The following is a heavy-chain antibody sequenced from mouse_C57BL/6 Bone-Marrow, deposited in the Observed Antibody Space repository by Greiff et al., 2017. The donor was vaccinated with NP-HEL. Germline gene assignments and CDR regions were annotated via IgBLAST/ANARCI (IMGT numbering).Heavy chain of an antibody. V-gene: IGHV5-17*01. J-gene: IGHJ3*01. CDR2: ISSGSSTI. Sequence: EVKLMESGGGLVKPGGSLKLSCAASGFTFSDYGMHWVRQAPEKGLEWVAYISSGSSTIYYADTVKGRSTISRDNAKNTLFLQMTSLRSEDTAMYYCARDDYDEGTWFAYWGQGTLVTVSA. CDR3: ARDDYDEGTWFAY. CDR1: GFTFSDYG. D-gene: IGHD2-4*01.